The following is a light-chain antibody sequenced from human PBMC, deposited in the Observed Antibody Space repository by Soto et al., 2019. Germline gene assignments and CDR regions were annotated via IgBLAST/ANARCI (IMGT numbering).Light chain of an antibody. Sequence: EIVMTQSPGTLSVSPVERATLSCRASLSVSTNLACYQQKPGQAPRLLIYGVSTRATGISARFSGSGSGTEFSLTISSLQSEDFAVYYCKQYGSSPPITFGQGTRLEIK. J-gene: IGKJ5*01. CDR2: GVS. CDR1: LSVSTN. V-gene: IGKV3-15*01. CDR3: KQYGSSPPIT.